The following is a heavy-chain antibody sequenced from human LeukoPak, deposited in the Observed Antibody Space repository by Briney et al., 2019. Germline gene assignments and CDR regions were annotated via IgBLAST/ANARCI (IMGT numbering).Heavy chain of an antibody. CDR2: ISSDASIT. J-gene: IGHJ4*02. V-gene: IGHV3-74*01. CDR3: ATSARTYIGSSLDY. Sequence: GGSLRLSCAASGLTFSTYWMHWVRQDPGKGLVWVSRISSDASITSYADPVKGRFTISRDNAKNTLYLQMNSLRAEDTALYYCATSARTYIGSSLDYWGQGTLVTVFS. CDR1: GLTFSTYW. D-gene: IGHD2-15*01.